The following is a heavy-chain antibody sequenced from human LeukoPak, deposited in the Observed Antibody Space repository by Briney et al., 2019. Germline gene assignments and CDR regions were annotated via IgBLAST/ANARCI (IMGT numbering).Heavy chain of an antibody. Sequence: GGSLRLSCAASGFTFSSYSMQWVRQAPGKGLEWVAIIGSDGYSKYYGDSVKGRFTISSDNSKNAVYLQMNSLRTEDTAVYYCAKGGATVTRYVDQWGQGTLVTVSS. CDR3: AKGGATVTRYVDQ. V-gene: IGHV3-30*02. CDR1: GFTFSSYS. CDR2: IGSDGYSK. D-gene: IGHD4-17*01. J-gene: IGHJ4*02.